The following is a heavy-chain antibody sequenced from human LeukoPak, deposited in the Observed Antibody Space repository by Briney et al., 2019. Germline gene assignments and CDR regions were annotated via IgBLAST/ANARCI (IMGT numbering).Heavy chain of an antibody. D-gene: IGHD3-22*01. Sequence: GGSLTLSRAASGLTFDDSAMHWVRQAPAKGLEWVSGISWNTASIAYADSVKGRFTISRDNAKDSLYLQMNSLGAEDTAFYYCAKSPYYYDSSGYYLNWYFDLWGRGTLVAVSS. CDR2: ISWNTASI. V-gene: IGHV3-9*01. CDR1: GLTFDDSA. CDR3: AKSPYYYDSSGYYLNWYFDL. J-gene: IGHJ2*01.